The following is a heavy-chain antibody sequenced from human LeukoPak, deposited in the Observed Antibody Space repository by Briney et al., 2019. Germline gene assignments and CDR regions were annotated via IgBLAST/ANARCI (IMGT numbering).Heavy chain of an antibody. CDR1: GFTFSSYW. CDR2: INSDGSST. J-gene: IGHJ4*02. D-gene: IGHD6-13*01. Sequence: GGSLRLSCAASGFTFSSYWMHWVRQAPGKGLVWVSRINSDGSSTSYADSVKGRFTISRDNSKNTLYLQMNSLRAEDTAVYYCAKGARSIAAAGVFDYWGQGTLVTVSS. CDR3: AKGARSIAAAGVFDY. V-gene: IGHV3-74*01.